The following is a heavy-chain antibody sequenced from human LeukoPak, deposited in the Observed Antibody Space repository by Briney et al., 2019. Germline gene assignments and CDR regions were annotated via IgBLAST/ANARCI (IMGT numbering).Heavy chain of an antibody. CDR2: INHSGST. D-gene: IGHD2-8*01. CDR1: GGSFSGYY. CDR3: AQNGYYCIDV. Sequence: NPSETLSLTCAVYGGSFSGYYWSWIRQPPGKGLEWIGEINHSGSTNYNPSLKSRVTISVDTSKNQFSLKLSSVTAADTAVYYCAQNGYYCIDVWGKGTTVTVSS. V-gene: IGHV4-34*01. J-gene: IGHJ6*03.